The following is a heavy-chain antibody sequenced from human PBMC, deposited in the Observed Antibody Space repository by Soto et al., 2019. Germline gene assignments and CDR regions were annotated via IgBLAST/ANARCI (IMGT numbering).Heavy chain of an antibody. J-gene: IGHJ1*01. CDR1: GGPVGYTSFY. Sequence: SETLSLTCDVSGGPVGYTSFYWGWLRQSPGKGLEWIGSVHHSVTTYYNPSLKGRVTISMDTSKNQFSLRLTSVTAADTAVYYCARDTSSTSLRAEYFHVWGQGTPVTVSS. D-gene: IGHD3-9*01. CDR3: ARDTSSTSLRAEYFHV. V-gene: IGHV4-39*02. CDR2: VHHSVTT.